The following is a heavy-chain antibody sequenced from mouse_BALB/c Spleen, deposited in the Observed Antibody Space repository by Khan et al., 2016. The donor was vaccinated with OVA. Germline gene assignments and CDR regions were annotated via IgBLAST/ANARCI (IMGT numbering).Heavy chain of an antibody. CDR3: ARTARIKY. CDR2: ISCSGST. Sequence: EVQLQESGPGLVKPSQSLSLTCTVTGYSITSGYGWNWIRQFPGNKLEWMGYISCSGSTNYNPSLISRISITRDTSKNQFFLQLNSVTTEDTATYYCARTARIKYWGQGTTLTVSS. D-gene: IGHD1-2*01. J-gene: IGHJ2*01. V-gene: IGHV3-2*02. CDR1: GYSITSGYG.